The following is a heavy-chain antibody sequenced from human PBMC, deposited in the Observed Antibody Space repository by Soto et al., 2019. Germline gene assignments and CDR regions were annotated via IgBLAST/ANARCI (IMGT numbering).Heavy chain of an antibody. J-gene: IGHJ4*02. V-gene: IGHV1-18*04. CDR2: ISAYNGNT. D-gene: IGHD1-26*01. CDR3: ARAYSGSYYPGY. CDR1: CYTFTNYG. Sequence: ASGKVSCKASCYTFTNYGISWGRPAPGQGLEWMGWISAYNGNTNYAQKLQGRVTMTTDTSTSTAYMELRSLRSDDTAVYYCARAYSGSYYPGYWGQGTLVTVSS.